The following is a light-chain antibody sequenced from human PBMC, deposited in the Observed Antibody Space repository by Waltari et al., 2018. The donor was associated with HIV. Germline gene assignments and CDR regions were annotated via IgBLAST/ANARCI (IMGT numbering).Light chain of an antibody. J-gene: IGLJ3*02. CDR1: SSNIGADYH. V-gene: IGLV1-40*01. CDR2: VNT. Sequence: QSVLTQPPSLSGAPGQTVTISCTGTSSNIGADYHVHWYQQLPGTAPKLLIYVNTIPPSGVPYRFSGSKSGTSASLAITGLQADDEADYYCQSYDSSLSAWVFGGGTKLTVL. CDR3: QSYDSSLSAWV.